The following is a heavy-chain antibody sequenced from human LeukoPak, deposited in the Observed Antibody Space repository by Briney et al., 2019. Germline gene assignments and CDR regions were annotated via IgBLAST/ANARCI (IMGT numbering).Heavy chain of an antibody. CDR3: ARRVRSGDGWVFDS. CDR1: GFTFSSYW. Sequence: GGSLRLSCAASGFTFSSYWMSWVRQAPGKGLEWVANIKQDGSEKYYVDSVKGRFTISRDNAKNSLYLQMNSLRAEDTAVYYCARRVRSGDGWVFDSWGQGTPVTVSS. J-gene: IGHJ4*02. CDR2: IKQDGSEK. V-gene: IGHV3-7*01. D-gene: IGHD5-24*01.